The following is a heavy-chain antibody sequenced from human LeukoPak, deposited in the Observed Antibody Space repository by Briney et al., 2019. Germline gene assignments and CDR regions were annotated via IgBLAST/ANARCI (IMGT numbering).Heavy chain of an antibody. CDR2: IYYSGST. V-gene: IGHV4-59*01. D-gene: IGHD3-22*01. CDR1: GGSISSSY. J-gene: IGHJ3*02. Sequence: SETLSLTCTVSGGSISSSYWSWIRQPPGKGLEWIGYIYYSGSTNYNPSLKSRVTISVDTSKNQFSLKLSSVTAADTAVYYCARLSPYYYDSSGYLDAFDIWGQGTMVTVSS. CDR3: ARLSPYYYDSSGYLDAFDI.